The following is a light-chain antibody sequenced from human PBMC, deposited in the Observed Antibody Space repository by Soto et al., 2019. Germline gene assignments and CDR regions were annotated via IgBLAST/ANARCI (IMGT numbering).Light chain of an antibody. CDR3: QSYDSSLSGSYVV. CDR2: GNN. J-gene: IGLJ2*01. Sequence: QSVLTQPPSVSGAPGQRVTISCTGSSSNIGAGYDVHWYQHLPETAPKLLIYGNNNRPSGVPDRFSGSKSGTSASLAITGLQAEDEADYYCQSYDSSLSGSYVVFGGGTKLTVL. CDR1: SSNIGAGYD. V-gene: IGLV1-40*01.